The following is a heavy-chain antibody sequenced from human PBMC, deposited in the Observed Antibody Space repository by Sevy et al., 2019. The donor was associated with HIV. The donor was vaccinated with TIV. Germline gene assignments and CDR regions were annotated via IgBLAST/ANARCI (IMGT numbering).Heavy chain of an antibody. CDR2: IKSKTDGGTT. CDR3: TTDRFTIFGVVIIGYFDY. V-gene: IGHV3-15*01. D-gene: IGHD3-3*01. Sequence: GGSLRLSCAASGFTFSNAWMSWVRQAPGKGLEWVGRIKSKTDGGTTDYAAPVKGRFTISRYDSKNTLYLQRNSLKTEDTAVYYCTTDRFTIFGVVIIGYFDYWGQGTLVTVSS. J-gene: IGHJ4*02. CDR1: GFTFSNAW.